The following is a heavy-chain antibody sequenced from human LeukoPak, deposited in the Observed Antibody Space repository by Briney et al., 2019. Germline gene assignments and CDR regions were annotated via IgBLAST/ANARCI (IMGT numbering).Heavy chain of an antibody. CDR2: ISGSGGST. Sequence: PGGSPRLSCAASGFTFSSYAMSWVRQAPGKGLELGSAISGSGGSTYYADPMKGRFTISRDNSKNTMYLQMNSLRAEDTAVYYCAKGPTYYFDSSALKYFDYWGQGTLVTVSS. CDR3: AKGPTYYFDSSALKYFDY. J-gene: IGHJ4*02. CDR1: GFTFSSYA. V-gene: IGHV3-23*01. D-gene: IGHD3-22*01.